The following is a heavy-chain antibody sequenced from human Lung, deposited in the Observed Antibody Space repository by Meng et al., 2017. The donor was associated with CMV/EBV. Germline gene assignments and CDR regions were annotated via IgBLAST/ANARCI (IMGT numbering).Heavy chain of an antibody. D-gene: IGHD1-26*01. V-gene: IGHV4-4*02. CDR3: ARGKQDAWELLAY. CDR2: IDDSGST. Sequence: LVNPSRTLSLACGVSGVSSSSTIRCTWVRQPPGKGLEWIGDIDDSGSTNYNPSLNNRISISLDKSKNHFSLKVNSVTAADTAVYYCARGKQDAWELLAYWGQGALVTVSS. CDR1: GVSSSSTIR. J-gene: IGHJ4*02.